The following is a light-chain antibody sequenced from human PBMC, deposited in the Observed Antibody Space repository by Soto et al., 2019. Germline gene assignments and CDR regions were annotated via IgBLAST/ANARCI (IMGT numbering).Light chain of an antibody. CDR1: SSDVGVYDF. CDR2: DVS. J-gene: IGLJ3*02. CDR3: SSYTTSTTRV. Sequence: QSALTQPASVSGSPGQSITISCTGNSSDVGVYDFVSWYQQHPGKAPKLMIYDVSNRPAGVSNRFSGSKSGNTASLTISGLQAEDEADYYCSSYTTSTTRVFGGGTKVTVL. V-gene: IGLV2-14*03.